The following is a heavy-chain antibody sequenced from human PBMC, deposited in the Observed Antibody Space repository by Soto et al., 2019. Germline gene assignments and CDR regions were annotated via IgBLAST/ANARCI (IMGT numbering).Heavy chain of an antibody. CDR1: GFTFSGFW. CDR3: VRTMGADY. J-gene: IGHJ4*02. CDR2: IKGDESIT. Sequence: GGSLRLSCAASGFTFSGFWMQWVRQAPGKGLVWVSRIKGDESITNYADSVKGRFTISRDNAKNTVYLQMDSLRVEDTAIYYCVRTMGADYWGQGTLVTVSS. V-gene: IGHV3-74*01.